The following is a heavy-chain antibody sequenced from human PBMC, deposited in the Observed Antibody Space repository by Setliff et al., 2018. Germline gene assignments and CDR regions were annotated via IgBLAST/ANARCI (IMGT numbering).Heavy chain of an antibody. Sequence: NPSETLSLTCNVSGGSFSSSDDYWGWIRQPPGKGPEWLGSISYSGRNHYSPSLKSRVTIFADTSKNQLSLLLNSVTAADTAVYYCARQKYWSGYYGEGYYYYMDVWGKGTTVTVSS. V-gene: IGHV4-39*01. D-gene: IGHD3-3*01. CDR1: GGSFSSSDDY. CDR3: ARQKYWSGYYGEGYYYYMDV. J-gene: IGHJ6*03. CDR2: ISYSGRN.